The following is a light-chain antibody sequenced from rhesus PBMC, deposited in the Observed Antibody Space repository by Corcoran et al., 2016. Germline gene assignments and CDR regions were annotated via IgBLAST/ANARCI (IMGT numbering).Light chain of an antibody. V-gene: IGKV1-44*03. CDR2: AAS. J-gene: IGKJ2*01. CDR1: QTINYY. CDR3: QQQNSYPHS. Sequence: DIQMTQSPSSLSASVGDRVTITCRASQTINYYLAWYQPKPGKVPKLLIYAASTFQSGVPSRFSGSGSGTDFTLTISSLQPEDFATYYCQQQNSYPHSFGQGTKVEIK.